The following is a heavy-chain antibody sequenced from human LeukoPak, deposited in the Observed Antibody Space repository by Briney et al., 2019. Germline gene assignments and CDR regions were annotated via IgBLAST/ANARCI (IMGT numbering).Heavy chain of an antibody. CDR1: GFTFSSFG. D-gene: IGHD2-2*01. CDR3: AKESGYCSSTSCFADAFDI. V-gene: IGHV3-33*06. CDR2: IWYDGSNK. J-gene: IGHJ3*02. Sequence: GSLRLSCAASGFTFSSFGMHWVRQAPGKGLGWVAVIWYDGSNKYYADSVKGRLTVSRDNSKNTLYLQMNSLRAEDTAVYYCAKESGYCSSTSCFADAFDIWGQGTMVTVSS.